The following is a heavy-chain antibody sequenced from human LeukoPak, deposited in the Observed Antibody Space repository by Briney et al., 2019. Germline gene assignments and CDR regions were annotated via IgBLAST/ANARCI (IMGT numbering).Heavy chain of an antibody. CDR2: ISSSGSTI. D-gene: IGHD1-26*01. J-gene: IGHJ4*02. V-gene: IGHV3-48*03. Sequence: GGSLRLSCAASGFTFSSYEMNWVRQAPGKGLEWVSYISSSGSTIYYADSVKGRFTISRDNAKNSLYLQMNSLRAEDTAVYYCAGERVVGATSLFLFDYWGQGTLVTVSS. CDR3: AGERVVGATSLFLFDY. CDR1: GFTFSSYE.